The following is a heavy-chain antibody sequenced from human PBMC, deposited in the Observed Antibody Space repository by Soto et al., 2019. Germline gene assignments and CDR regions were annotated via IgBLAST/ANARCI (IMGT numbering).Heavy chain of an antibody. CDR1: GFSISNYW. J-gene: IGHJ4*02. CDR2: INQDGSQK. D-gene: IGHD3-16*01. Sequence: GGSLRLSCAGSGFSISNYWMSWVRQAPGKGLEWVANINQDGSQKYYVDSVKGRFTISRDTAKNSVFLQMNSLRAEDTAVYYCAREIGGQGSYWGQGTLVTVSS. V-gene: IGHV3-7*01. CDR3: AREIGGQGSY.